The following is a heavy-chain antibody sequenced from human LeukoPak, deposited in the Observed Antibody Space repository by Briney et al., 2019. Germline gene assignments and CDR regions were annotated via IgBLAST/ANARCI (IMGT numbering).Heavy chain of an antibody. CDR2: MNEYGSEK. D-gene: IGHD2-15*01. J-gene: IGHJ4*02. CDR3: ARVLYGSRVNVIDS. Sequence: PGGSLTLSCAASGFTFSNYWINWVRQAPGKGLEWGANMNEYGSEKYYVDSVRGRFTISRDNAENSLFLHMNSLIVEDTAVYRCARVLYGSRVNVIDSWGPGTLVTVSS. V-gene: IGHV3-7*01. CDR1: GFTFSNYW.